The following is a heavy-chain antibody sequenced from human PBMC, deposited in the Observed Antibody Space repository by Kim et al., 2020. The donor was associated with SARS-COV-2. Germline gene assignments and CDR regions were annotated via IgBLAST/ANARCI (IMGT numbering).Heavy chain of an antibody. CDR1: GGTFSSYA. Sequence: SVKVSCKASGGTFSSYAISWVRQAPGQGLEWMGGIIPIFGTANYAQKFQGRVTITADESTSTAYMELSSLRSEDTAVYYCARAGEWQQLVGVRHNWFDPWGQGTLVTVSS. CDR2: IIPIFGTA. CDR3: ARAGEWQQLVGVRHNWFDP. J-gene: IGHJ5*02. V-gene: IGHV1-69*13. D-gene: IGHD6-13*01.